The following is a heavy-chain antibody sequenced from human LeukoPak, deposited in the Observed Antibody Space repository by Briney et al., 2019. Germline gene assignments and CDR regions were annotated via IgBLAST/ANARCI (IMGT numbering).Heavy chain of an antibody. Sequence: SETLSLTCTVSGGSISRNYWSWIRQPPGKGLECIGYISNSGSTNYNPSLRSRVTISVDPSKNQFSLKLKSVTAADTAVYYCARDLGSYTSFDYWGQGTLVTVSS. CDR3: ARDLGSYTSFDY. J-gene: IGHJ4*02. V-gene: IGHV4-59*01. CDR2: ISNSGST. CDR1: GGSISRNY. D-gene: IGHD2-2*02.